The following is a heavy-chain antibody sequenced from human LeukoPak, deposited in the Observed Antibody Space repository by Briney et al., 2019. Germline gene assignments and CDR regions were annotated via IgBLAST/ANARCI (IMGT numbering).Heavy chain of an antibody. Sequence: GGSLRLSCAASGFTFSSYGMSWVRQAPGKGLEWVSAISGSGGSTYYVDSVKGRFTISRDNSKNTLYLQMNSLRAEEDTAVYYCAKVKQWLIIDYWGQGTLVTVSS. CDR1: GFTFSSYG. D-gene: IGHD6-19*01. J-gene: IGHJ4*02. CDR2: ISGSGGST. V-gene: IGHV3-23*01. CDR3: AKVKQWLIIDY.